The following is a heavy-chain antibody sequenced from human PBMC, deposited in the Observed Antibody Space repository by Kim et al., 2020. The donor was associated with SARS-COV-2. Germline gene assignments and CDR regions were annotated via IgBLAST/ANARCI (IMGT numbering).Heavy chain of an antibody. J-gene: IGHJ5*02. CDR3: ARSYYDILTGHNWFDP. Sequence: SLKMRVTISVDTSENQFSLKLTSVTAADTAVYYCARSYYDILTGHNWFDPWGHGTLVVVSS. D-gene: IGHD3-9*01. V-gene: IGHV4-39*01.